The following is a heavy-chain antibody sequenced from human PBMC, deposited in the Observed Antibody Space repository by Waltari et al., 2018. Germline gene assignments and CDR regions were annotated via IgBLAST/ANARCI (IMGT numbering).Heavy chain of an antibody. CDR1: GGTFSSYA. CDR3: ARGTRGLFYGYFDL. D-gene: IGHD1-7*01. V-gene: IGHV1-69*01. Sequence: QVQLVQSGAEVKKPGSSVKVSCKASGGTFSSYALSWVRQAPGQGLEWMGGSTPIFGTANYAQKLQGRGTITADESTSTAYMELSSLRSEDTAVYYGARGTRGLFYGYFDLWGRGTLVTVSS. J-gene: IGHJ2*01. CDR2: STPIFGTA.